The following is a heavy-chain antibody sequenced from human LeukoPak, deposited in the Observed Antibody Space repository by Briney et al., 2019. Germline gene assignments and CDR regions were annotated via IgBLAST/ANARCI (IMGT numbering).Heavy chain of an antibody. D-gene: IGHD2-2*01. V-gene: IGHV1-69*13. J-gene: IGHJ4*02. CDR1: GGTFSSYA. CDR2: IIPIFGTA. CDR3: ARVGCSSTSCYLDY. Sequence: GASVKVSCKASGGTFSSYAISWVRQAPGQGLEWMGGIIPIFGTANYAQKFQGRVTITADESTSTAYMELSSLRSEDTAVYYCARVGCSSTSCYLDYWGQGTLVTVSS.